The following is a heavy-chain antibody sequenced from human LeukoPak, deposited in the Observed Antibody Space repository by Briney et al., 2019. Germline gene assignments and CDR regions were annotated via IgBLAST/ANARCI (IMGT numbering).Heavy chain of an antibody. CDR3: ARSGDYIKEGFDY. V-gene: IGHV4-38-2*01. D-gene: IGHD3-22*01. CDR2: INHSGIT. J-gene: IGHJ4*02. CDR1: GYSIRSGHY. Sequence: SETLSLTCAVSGYSIRSGHYWGWIRQSPGKGLEWIGSINHSGITEYNPFLKSRVTLSVDTSKNQFSLQLRSVTAADRALYYCARSGDYIKEGFDYWGQGTQVTVSS.